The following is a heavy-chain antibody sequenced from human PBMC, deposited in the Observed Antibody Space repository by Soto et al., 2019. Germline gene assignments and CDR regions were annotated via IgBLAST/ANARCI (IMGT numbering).Heavy chain of an antibody. CDR1: GFTFSSYA. CDR2: ISGSGGST. D-gene: IGHD2-21*02. Sequence: GSLRLSCAASGFTFSSYAMSWVRQAPGKGLEWVSAISGSGGSTYYADSVKGRFTISRDNSKNTLYLQMNSLRAEDTAVYYCAKEGAVVVVTAIPSYFDYWGQGTLVTVSP. CDR3: AKEGAVVVVTAIPSYFDY. V-gene: IGHV3-23*01. J-gene: IGHJ4*02.